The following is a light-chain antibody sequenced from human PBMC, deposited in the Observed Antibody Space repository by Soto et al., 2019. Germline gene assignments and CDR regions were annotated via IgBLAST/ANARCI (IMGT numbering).Light chain of an antibody. CDR2: DAS. CDR3: QHYNSDPWT. CDR1: QTIRRW. Sequence: DIEMTQSPSTLSASVGDRVTITCRASQTIRRWLAWYQQRPGKAPKVLIYDASTLESGVPARFSGSGSETEFTLTISSLQPEDSATYSCQHYNSDPWTFGKGTKVEIK. V-gene: IGKV1-5*01. J-gene: IGKJ1*01.